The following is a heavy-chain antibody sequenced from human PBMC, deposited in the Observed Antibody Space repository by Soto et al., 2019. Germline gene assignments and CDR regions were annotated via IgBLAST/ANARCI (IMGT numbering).Heavy chain of an antibody. Sequence: ASVKVSCKASGYTFTNYGVHWVRQAPGQGLEWMGWINAGNVNTKYSQKFQGRVTLTRDTSASTAYMELSSLRSEDTAIYYCARGGASSLRYFDWLGAVYFDYWGQGTLVTVSS. CDR1: GYTFTNYG. J-gene: IGHJ4*02. CDR2: INAGNVNT. D-gene: IGHD3-9*01. CDR3: ARGGASSLRYFDWLGAVYFDY. V-gene: IGHV1-3*01.